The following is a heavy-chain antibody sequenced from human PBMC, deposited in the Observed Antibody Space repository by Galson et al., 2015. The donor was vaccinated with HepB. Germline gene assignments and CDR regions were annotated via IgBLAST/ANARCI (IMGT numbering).Heavy chain of an antibody. CDR2: ISPYNGYI. D-gene: IGHD3-22*01. CDR1: GYTFTNYT. J-gene: IGHJ4*02. V-gene: IGHV1-18*01. CDR3: AREYPGFDYHSRIFDY. Sequence: SVKVSCKASGYTFTNYTISWVRQAPGQGLYWMGWISPYNGYIIYAQRLQGRVTMTTDTSTNTAYMELRNLTSDDTAVYYCAREYPGFDYHSRIFDYWGQGTLVTVSS.